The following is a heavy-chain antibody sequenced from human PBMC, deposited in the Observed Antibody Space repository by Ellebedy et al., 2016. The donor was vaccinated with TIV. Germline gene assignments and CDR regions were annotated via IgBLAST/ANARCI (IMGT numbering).Heavy chain of an antibody. J-gene: IGHJ4*02. CDR1: GYRFTSYG. D-gene: IGHD6-19*01. Sequence: ASVKVSCKASGYRFTSYGISWVRQAPGQGLEWMGWIRIYNGETNYAQKVQGRVTLTTDKSTSTAYMELRSLTSDDTAIYYCASGYTNGWIHRDFDYWGQGTLVTVSS. CDR2: IRIYNGET. V-gene: IGHV1-18*04. CDR3: ASGYTNGWIHRDFDY.